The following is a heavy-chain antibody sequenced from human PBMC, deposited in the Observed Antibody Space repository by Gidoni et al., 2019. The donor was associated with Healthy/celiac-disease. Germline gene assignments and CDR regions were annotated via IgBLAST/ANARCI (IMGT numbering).Heavy chain of an antibody. CDR3: TSLSKAAALDY. D-gene: IGHD6-13*01. J-gene: IGHJ4*02. CDR2: IRSKANSYAT. V-gene: IGHV3-73*02. Sequence: EVQLVESGGGLVQPGGSLTLSCAASGFTFSGSAMHWVRQASGKGLEWVGRIRSKANSYATAYAASVKGRFTISRDDSKNTAYLQMNSLKTEDTAVYYCTSLSKAAALDYWGQGTLVTVSS. CDR1: GFTFSGSA.